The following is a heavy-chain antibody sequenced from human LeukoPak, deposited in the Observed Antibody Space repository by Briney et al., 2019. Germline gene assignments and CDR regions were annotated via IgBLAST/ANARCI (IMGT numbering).Heavy chain of an antibody. CDR1: GFTYSTYG. CDR3: ARIGSGTAFDY. D-gene: IGHD1-1*01. V-gene: IGHV3-23*01. CDR2: ISGRGTSI. J-gene: IGHJ4*02. Sequence: PGGSLRLSCAASGFTYSTYGMSWVRQAPGKGLEWVSGISGRGTSINYADSVKDRFTISNDNSKNTLFLQMRSLGAEDTAVYFCARIGSGTAFDYWGQGILVTVSS.